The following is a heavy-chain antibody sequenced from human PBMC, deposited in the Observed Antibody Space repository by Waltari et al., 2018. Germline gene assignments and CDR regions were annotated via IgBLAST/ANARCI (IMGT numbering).Heavy chain of an antibody. CDR3: ASHFEDYYYYMDV. CDR1: GFSVHSYT. CDR2: IGANGDYI. V-gene: IGHV3-21*04. Sequence: EVQLVESGGGLVTPGESLRLSCVASGFSVHSYTMNWVRQAPGKGLEWVSSIGANGDYIYYADSVRGRFTTSRDNARNSLYLQMTSLRVDDSAIYFCASHFEDYYYYMDVWGKGTTVTVSS. J-gene: IGHJ6*03.